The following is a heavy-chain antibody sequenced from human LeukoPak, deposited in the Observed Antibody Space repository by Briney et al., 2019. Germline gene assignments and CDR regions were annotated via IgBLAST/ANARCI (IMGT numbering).Heavy chain of an antibody. V-gene: IGHV4-39*01. Sequence: WVRQAPGKGLEYIGNVYYSGITYYNPSLQSRVTISVDTSNNQFSLKLSSVTAADTAVYYCARSDYSGYFDYWGQGTLVSVSS. J-gene: IGHJ4*02. CDR2: VYYSGIT. D-gene: IGHD4-11*01. CDR3: ARSDYSGYFDY.